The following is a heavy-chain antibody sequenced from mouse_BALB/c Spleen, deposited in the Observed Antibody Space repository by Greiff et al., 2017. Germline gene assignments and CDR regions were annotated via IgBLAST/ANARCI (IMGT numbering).Heavy chain of an antibody. CDR2: ISYSGST. CDR1: GYSITSYYA. D-gene: IGHD1-3*01. CDR3: ARRGKDAMDY. V-gene: IGHV3-2*02. J-gene: IGHJ4*01. Sequence: EVKLQESGPGLVKPSQSLSLTCTVTGYSITSYYAWNWIRQFPGNKLEWMGYISYSGSTSYNPSLKSRISITRDTSKNQFFLQLNSVTTEDTATYYCARRGKDAMDYWGQGTSVTVAS.